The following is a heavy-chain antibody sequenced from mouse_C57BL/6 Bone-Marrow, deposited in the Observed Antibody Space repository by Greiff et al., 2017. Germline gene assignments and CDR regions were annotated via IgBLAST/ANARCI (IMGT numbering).Heavy chain of an antibody. J-gene: IGHJ2*01. V-gene: IGHV1-26*01. CDR1: GYTFTDYY. CDR2: INPNNGGT. CDR3: ARTGWDDYFDY. D-gene: IGHD4-1*01. Sequence: EVKLQESGPELVKPGASVKISCKASGYTFTDYYMNWVKQSHGKSLEWIGDINPNNGGTSYNQKFKGKATLTVDKSSSTAYMELRSLTSEDSAVXYCARTGWDDYFDYWGQGTTLTVSS.